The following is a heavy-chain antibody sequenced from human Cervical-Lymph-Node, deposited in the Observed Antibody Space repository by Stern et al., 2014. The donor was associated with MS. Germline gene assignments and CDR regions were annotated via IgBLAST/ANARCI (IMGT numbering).Heavy chain of an antibody. D-gene: IGHD2/OR15-2a*01. CDR1: GGSGSSTNW. V-gene: IGHV4-4*02. CDR3: ARERQQYCNSEGCSYWYFDL. CDR2: IYHCGAL. J-gene: IGHJ2*01. Sequence: QVQLQESGPGLVKPSGTLSLTCAVSGGSGSSTNWWSWVRQSPGKGLERIGTIYHCGALHDRPSHRRRVTISLDNSKNHLSLHLTSVPAADTAVYYCARERQQYCNSEGCSYWYFDLWGRGTLVTVSS.